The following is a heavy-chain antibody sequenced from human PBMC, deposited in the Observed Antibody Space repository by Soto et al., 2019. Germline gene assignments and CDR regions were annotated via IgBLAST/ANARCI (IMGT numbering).Heavy chain of an antibody. J-gene: IGHJ5*02. CDR3: ARARDYYGSGSYSNWFDP. CDR1: GGSFSGYY. V-gene: IGHV4-34*01. CDR2: INHSGST. D-gene: IGHD3-10*01. Sequence: SETLSLTCAVYGGSFSGYYWSWIRQPPGKGLEWIGEINHSGSTNYNPSLKSRVTISVDTSKNQFSLKLSSVTAADTAVYYCARARDYYGSGSYSNWFDPWGQGTLVTVSS.